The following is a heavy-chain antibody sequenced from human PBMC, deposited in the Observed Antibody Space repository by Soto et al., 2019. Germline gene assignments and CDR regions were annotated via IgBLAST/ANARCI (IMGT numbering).Heavy chain of an antibody. Sequence: QVQLVQSGAEVKKPGASVKVSCKTTGYTFTSYDINRVRQATGQGLEWMGWMNPNSGNSAYAEKFQSRVTMTRNTTISTAYMELSSLRSEDTAVYYCARERCSCAFDILGQGTMVTVSS. V-gene: IGHV1-8*01. D-gene: IGHD2-15*01. CDR2: MNPNSGNS. CDR1: GYTFTSYD. CDR3: ARERCSCAFDI. J-gene: IGHJ3*02.